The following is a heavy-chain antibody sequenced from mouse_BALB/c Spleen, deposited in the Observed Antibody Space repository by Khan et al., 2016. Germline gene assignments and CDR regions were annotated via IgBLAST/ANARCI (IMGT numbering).Heavy chain of an antibody. CDR3: ARGAY. V-gene: IGHV1-9*01. CDR2: ILPGTGST. J-gene: IGHJ3*01. CDR1: GYTFSRYW. Sequence: QVQLKQSGAELMKPGASVKISCKATGYTFSRYWIEWVKERPGNGLAWIGEILPGTGSTNYNEKLKGKATFTAETSSNTAYIQLSSLTSEDSAVYYCARGAYWGRGTLVTVSA.